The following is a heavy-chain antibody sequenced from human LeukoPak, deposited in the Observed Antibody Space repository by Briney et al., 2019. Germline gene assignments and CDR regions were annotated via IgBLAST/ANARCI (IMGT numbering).Heavy chain of an antibody. CDR2: ISSSSSYT. CDR1: GFTFSDYY. CDR3: ASTIAAAGGFDY. D-gene: IGHD6-13*01. J-gene: IGHJ4*02. Sequence: PGGSLRLSCAASGFTFSDYYMSWIRQAPGKGLEWVSYISSSSSYTNYADSVKGRFTIPRDNAKNSLYLQMNSLRAEDTAVYYCASTIAAAGGFDYWGQGTLVTVSS. V-gene: IGHV3-11*03.